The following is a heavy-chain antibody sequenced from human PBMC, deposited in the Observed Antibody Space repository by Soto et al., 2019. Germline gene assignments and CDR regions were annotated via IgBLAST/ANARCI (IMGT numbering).Heavy chain of an antibody. CDR3: ARVTEVVTATGAYYGMDV. CDR1: GGSISSSNW. Sequence: QVQLQESGPGLVKPSGTLSLTCAVSGGSISSSNWWSWVRQPPGKGLEWIGEIYHSGSTNYNPSLKSRVTISVDKAKNQFSLKLSSVTAADTAVYYCARVTEVVTATGAYYGMDVWGQGTTVTVSS. V-gene: IGHV4-4*02. J-gene: IGHJ6*02. CDR2: IYHSGST. D-gene: IGHD2-21*02.